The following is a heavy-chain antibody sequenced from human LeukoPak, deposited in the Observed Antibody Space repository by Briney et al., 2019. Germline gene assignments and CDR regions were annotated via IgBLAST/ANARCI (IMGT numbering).Heavy chain of an antibody. Sequence: GGSLRLSCAASRFTFSTYWMHWVRQAPGKGLVWVSRINSDGSSTGYADSVKGRFTISRDNAKNTLYLQMNSLRAEDTAVYYCARRYYDSSGYPKFYYYYYMDVWGAGTTVTVSS. D-gene: IGHD3-22*01. J-gene: IGHJ6*03. V-gene: IGHV3-74*01. CDR3: ARRYYDSSGYPKFYYYYYMDV. CDR2: INSDGSST. CDR1: RFTFSTYW.